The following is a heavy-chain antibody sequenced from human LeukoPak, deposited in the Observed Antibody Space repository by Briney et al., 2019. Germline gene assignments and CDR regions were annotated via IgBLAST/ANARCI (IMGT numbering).Heavy chain of an antibody. CDR1: GGTISSYY. V-gene: IGHV4-59*08. CDR2: IYYSGRT. D-gene: IGHD6-13*01. CDR3: ARHGFGAAAGIDY. J-gene: IGHJ4*02. Sequence: PSETLSLSCAVSGGTISSYYLSWIRQPPGKGLEWIEYIYYSGRTNYNPSLMSRVTISVDTSKNQFSLRLSSVTAADTAVYYCARHGFGAAAGIDYWGQGTLVTVSS.